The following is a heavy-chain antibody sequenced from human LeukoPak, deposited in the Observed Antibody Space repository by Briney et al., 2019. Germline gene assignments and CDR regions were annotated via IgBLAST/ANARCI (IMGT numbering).Heavy chain of an antibody. J-gene: IGHJ3*02. CDR1: GFTFSSYA. Sequence: GGSLGLSCAASGFTFSSYAMHWVRQAPGKGLEWVAVISYDGSNKYYADSVKGRFTISRDNSKNTLYLQMNSLRAEDTAVYYCARVTGTPSGHAFDIWGQGTMVTVSS. CDR3: ARVTGTPSGHAFDI. D-gene: IGHD1-1*01. CDR2: ISYDGSNK. V-gene: IGHV3-30-3*01.